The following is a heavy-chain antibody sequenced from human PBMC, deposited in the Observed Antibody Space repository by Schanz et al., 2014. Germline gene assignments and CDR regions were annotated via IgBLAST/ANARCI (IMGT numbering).Heavy chain of an antibody. J-gene: IGHJ2*01. CDR1: GFSFSTYA. Sequence: QVQLVESGGGVVQPGRSLRLSCAASGFSFSTYAMHWVRQAPGKGLEWVSIVSHDGFTKHYADSVRGRFTISRDNSINTLSLQMNSLSADDTAVYYCAKGQGAVINNWYFDLWGRGTLVTVSS. D-gene: IGHD2-21*01. CDR3: AKGQGAVINNWYFDL. CDR2: VSHDGFTK. V-gene: IGHV3-30*04.